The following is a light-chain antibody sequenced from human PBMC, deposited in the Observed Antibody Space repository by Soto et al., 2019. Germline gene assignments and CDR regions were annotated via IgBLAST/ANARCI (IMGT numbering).Light chain of an antibody. V-gene: IGLV2-14*01. Sequence: QSVLTQPASVSGSPGPSITISCTGTSSDVGGYYYVSWYQHHPGKAPKLLIYQVTSRPSGVSNRFSGSKSGNTASLTISGLQADDEADYYCTSYSSSDIFYVFGTGTKVTVL. CDR1: SSDVGGYYY. J-gene: IGLJ1*01. CDR3: TSYSSSDIFYV. CDR2: QVT.